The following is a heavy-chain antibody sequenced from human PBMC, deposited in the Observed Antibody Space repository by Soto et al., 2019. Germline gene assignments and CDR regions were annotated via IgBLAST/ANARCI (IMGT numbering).Heavy chain of an antibody. Sequence: SETLSLTCTVSGGSISSYYWSWIRQPPGKGLEWIGYIYYSGSTNYNPSIKSRVTISVDTSKNQFSLKLSSVTAADTAVYYCARLTVANWFDPWGQGTLVTVSS. D-gene: IGHD4-17*01. CDR3: ARLTVANWFDP. CDR1: GGSISSYY. J-gene: IGHJ5*02. CDR2: IYYSGST. V-gene: IGHV4-59*08.